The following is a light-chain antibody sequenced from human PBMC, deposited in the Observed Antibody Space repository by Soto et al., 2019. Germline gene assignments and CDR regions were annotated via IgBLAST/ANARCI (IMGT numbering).Light chain of an antibody. CDR3: CSYASSSTLNYV. J-gene: IGLJ1*01. V-gene: IGLV2-23*02. CDR1: SSDVGSYNF. Sequence: QSALTQPASVSGSPGQSITISCTGTSSDVGSYNFVSWYQQYPGKAPKLMIYEVSKRPSGVSNRFSGSKSGNTASLTISGLQAEDEADYYCCSYASSSTLNYVFGSGTKVTVL. CDR2: EVS.